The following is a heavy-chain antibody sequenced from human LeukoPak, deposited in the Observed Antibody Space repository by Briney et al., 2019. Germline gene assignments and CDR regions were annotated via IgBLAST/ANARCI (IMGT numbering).Heavy chain of an antibody. J-gene: IGHJ4*02. V-gene: IGHV3-66*01. CDR3: AGGLIQLWLLDY. CDR2: IYSGGST. D-gene: IGHD5-18*01. CDR1: GFTVSSNY. Sequence: PGGSLRPSCAASGFTVSSNYMSWVRQAPGKGLEWVSVIYSGGSTYYADSVKGRFTISRDNSKNTLYLQMNSLRAEDTAVYYCAGGLIQLWLLDYWGQGTLVTVSS.